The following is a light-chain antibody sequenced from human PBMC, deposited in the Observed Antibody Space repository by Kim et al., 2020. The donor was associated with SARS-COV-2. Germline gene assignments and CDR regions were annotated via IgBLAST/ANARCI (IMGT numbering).Light chain of an antibody. Sequence: VSPGQTARITCSGDALLEKQTYWYQQKSGQAPLLLIYKDSERPSGIPGRFSGSSSGTTVTLTISGVQAEDDADYYCQSADGSGTYVFGTGTKVTVL. V-gene: IGLV3-25*03. CDR1: ALLEKQ. CDR3: QSADGSGTYV. J-gene: IGLJ1*01. CDR2: KDS.